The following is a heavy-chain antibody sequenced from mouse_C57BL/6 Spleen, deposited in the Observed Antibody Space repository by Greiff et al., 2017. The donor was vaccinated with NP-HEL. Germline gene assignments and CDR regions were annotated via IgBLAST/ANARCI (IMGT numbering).Heavy chain of an antibody. CDR2: IYPGDGDT. CDR3: AREGFNYYGSSYLYFDY. J-gene: IGHJ2*01. Sequence: VQLQQSGPELVKPGASVKISCKASGYAFSSSWMNWVKQRPGKGLEWIGRIYPGDGDTNYNGKFKGKATLTADKSSSTAYMQLSSLTYEDSAVYFCAREGFNYYGSSYLYFDYWGQGTTLTVSS. CDR1: GYAFSSSW. V-gene: IGHV1-82*01. D-gene: IGHD1-1*01.